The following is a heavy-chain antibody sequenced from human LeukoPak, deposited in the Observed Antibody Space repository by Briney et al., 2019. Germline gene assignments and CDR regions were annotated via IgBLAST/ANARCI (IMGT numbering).Heavy chain of an antibody. D-gene: IGHD2-15*01. V-gene: IGHV3-11*01. J-gene: IGHJ4*02. CDR1: GFTFSDYY. Sequence: GSLRLSCAASGFTFSDYYMTWIRQAPGKGLEWLSYISSRGTAIYYADSVKGRFTVSRDNARNSLYLQVSSLRAEDTAVYYCARDSGGSWTTYDFWGQGTLVTVSS. CDR3: ARDSGGSWTTYDF. CDR2: ISSRGTAI.